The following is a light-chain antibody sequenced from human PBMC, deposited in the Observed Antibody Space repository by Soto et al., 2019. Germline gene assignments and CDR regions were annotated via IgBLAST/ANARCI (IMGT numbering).Light chain of an antibody. CDR1: SSDVGDYNY. CDR3: CSYAGDYTYV. CDR2: DVG. J-gene: IGLJ1*01. V-gene: IGLV2-11*01. Sequence: QSVLTQPRSVSGSPGQSVTISCTGTSSDVGDYNYVSWYQQHPGKAPKLMIYDVGKRPSGVPDRFSGSKSGNTASLTISGLQAEDEADYYCCSYAGDYTYVFGTGTKVTVL.